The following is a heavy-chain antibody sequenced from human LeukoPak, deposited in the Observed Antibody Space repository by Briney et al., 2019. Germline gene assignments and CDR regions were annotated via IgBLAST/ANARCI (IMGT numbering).Heavy chain of an antibody. D-gene: IGHD2-15*01. Sequence: GESLRLSCAASGFTFTTYWMSWVRQAPGKGLEWVANIKQDGTEKYYVDSVKGRFTISRGNAKNSLYLQMNSLRAEDTAVYYCAKDPRYCSGGSCYSDYYMDVWGKGTTVTVSS. V-gene: IGHV3-7*01. J-gene: IGHJ6*03. CDR1: GFTFTTYW. CDR2: IKQDGTEK. CDR3: AKDPRYCSGGSCYSDYYMDV.